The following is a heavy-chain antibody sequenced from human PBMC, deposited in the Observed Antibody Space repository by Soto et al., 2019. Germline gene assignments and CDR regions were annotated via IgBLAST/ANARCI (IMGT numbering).Heavy chain of an antibody. D-gene: IGHD3-22*01. J-gene: IGHJ6*02. CDR1: GYSFTSYW. V-gene: IGHV5-51*01. CDR3: ARHRPYYYDSSGYYYGMDV. Sequence: GESLKISCKGSGYSFTSYWIGWVRQMPGQGLEWMGIIYPGDSDTRYSPSFQGQVTISADKSISTAYLQWSSLKASDTAMYYCARHRPYYYDSSGYYYGMDVWGQGTTVTVSS. CDR2: IYPGDSDT.